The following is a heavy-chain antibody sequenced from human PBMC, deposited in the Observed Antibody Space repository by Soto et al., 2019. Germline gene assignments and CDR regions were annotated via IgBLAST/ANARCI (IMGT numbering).Heavy chain of an antibody. CDR1: GYSFTSYW. D-gene: IGHD2-2*01. CDR3: ARSPCSSTSCYADYYMDV. CDR2: IYPGDSDT. J-gene: IGHJ6*03. V-gene: IGHV5-51*01. Sequence: GESLKISYKGSGYSFTSYWIGWVLQMPGKGLEWMGIIYPGDSDTRYSPSFQGQVTISADKSISTAYLQWSSLKASDTAMYYCARSPCSSTSCYADYYMDVWGKGTTVTVSS.